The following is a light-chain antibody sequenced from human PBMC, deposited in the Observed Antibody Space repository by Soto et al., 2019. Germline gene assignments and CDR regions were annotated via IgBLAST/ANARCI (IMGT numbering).Light chain of an antibody. CDR3: ASWDDSLSGRV. J-gene: IGLJ2*01. V-gene: IGLV1-47*02. CDR1: SSNIGSNY. Sequence: QSVLTQPPSASGTPGQRLTVSCSGSSSNIGSNYVYRYQQFPGAAPKLLIYSNTQRPSGVPDRFSGSKYGTSASLAIRGLRSEDEADYYCASWDDSLSGRVFGGGTKVTVL. CDR2: SNT.